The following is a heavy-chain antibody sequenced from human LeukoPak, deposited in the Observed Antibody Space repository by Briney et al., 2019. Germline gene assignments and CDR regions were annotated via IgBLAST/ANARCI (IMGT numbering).Heavy chain of an antibody. CDR1: GGSISSYY. J-gene: IGHJ4*02. Sequence: SETLSLTCTVSGGSISSYYWSWIRQPPGKGLEWIGYIYYSGSTNYNPSLKSRVTMSVDTSKNQFSLKLTSVTAADTAVYYCARHGGASDWYIDSWGQGTLVTVSS. CDR2: IYYSGST. D-gene: IGHD6-19*01. CDR3: ARHGGASDWYIDS. V-gene: IGHV4-59*08.